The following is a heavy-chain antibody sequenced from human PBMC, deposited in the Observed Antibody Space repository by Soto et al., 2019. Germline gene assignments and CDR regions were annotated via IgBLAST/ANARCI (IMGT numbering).Heavy chain of an antibody. V-gene: IGHV3-23*01. D-gene: IGHD6-13*01. Sequence: PGGSLRLSCAVSGLIFNNYAMSWVRQAPGKGLEWVSAISGSGFGTYYGESVKGRFTISRDNSKNTLYLQMNSLRAEDTAVYYCVSHKQGQMVEYWGQGTLVTVSS. CDR3: VSHKQGQMVEY. CDR1: GLIFNNYA. J-gene: IGHJ4*02. CDR2: ISGSGFGT.